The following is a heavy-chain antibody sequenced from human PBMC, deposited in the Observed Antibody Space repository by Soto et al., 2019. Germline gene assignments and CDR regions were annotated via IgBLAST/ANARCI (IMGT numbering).Heavy chain of an antibody. Sequence: PSETLSLTCTVSGGSISSGDYYWSWIRQPPGKGLEWIGYIYYSGSTYYNPSLKSRVTISVDTSKNQFSLKLSSVTAADTAVYYCARESPGVPAQSPLTLSDYYYYGMDVWGQGTTVTVSS. CDR2: IYYSGST. CDR1: GGSISSGDYY. CDR3: ARESPGVPAQSPLTLSDYYYYGMDV. J-gene: IGHJ6*02. D-gene: IGHD2-2*01. V-gene: IGHV4-30-4*01.